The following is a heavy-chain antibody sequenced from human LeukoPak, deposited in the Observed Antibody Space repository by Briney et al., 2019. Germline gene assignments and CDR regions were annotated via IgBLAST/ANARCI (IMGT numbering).Heavy chain of an antibody. CDR2: ITWNSRVK. J-gene: IGHJ4*02. CDR3: AKVPHSWGLFDS. CDR1: GFTFDNFA. V-gene: IGHV3-9*01. D-gene: IGHD3-16*01. Sequence: SGGSLRLSCAASGFTFDNFAMHWVRQAPGKGLEWVSGITWNSRVKTYTPSVKGRFTISRDNAKNTLYLQMDSLRTEDTAVYYCAKVPHSWGLFDSWGQGTLVTVSS.